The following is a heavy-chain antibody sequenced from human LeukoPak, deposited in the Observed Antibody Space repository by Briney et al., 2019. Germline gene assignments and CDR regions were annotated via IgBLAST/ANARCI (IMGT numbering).Heavy chain of an antibody. Sequence: GGSLRLSCAASGFTFDDYAMHWVRQAPGKGLEWVSGISWNSVSIDYADSVKGRFTISRDNAKNSLYLQMNSLRAEDTAVYYCARNGNTAMVTYFDYWGQGTLVTVSS. CDR3: ARNGNTAMVTYFDY. CDR2: ISWNSVSI. V-gene: IGHV3-9*01. D-gene: IGHD5-18*01. J-gene: IGHJ4*02. CDR1: GFTFDDYA.